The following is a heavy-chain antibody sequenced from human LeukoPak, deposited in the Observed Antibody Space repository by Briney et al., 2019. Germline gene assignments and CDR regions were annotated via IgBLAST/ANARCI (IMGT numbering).Heavy chain of an antibody. D-gene: IGHD3-22*01. Sequence: ASVKVSCKASGYTFTSYGISWVRQAPGQGLEWMGWISAYNGNTNYAQKVQGKVTMTTDTSTSTAYMELSSLRSEDTAVYFCARMVYYDSSPFDYWGQGTLVTVSS. CDR1: GYTFTSYG. J-gene: IGHJ4*02. CDR2: ISAYNGNT. CDR3: ARMVYYDSSPFDY. V-gene: IGHV1-18*01.